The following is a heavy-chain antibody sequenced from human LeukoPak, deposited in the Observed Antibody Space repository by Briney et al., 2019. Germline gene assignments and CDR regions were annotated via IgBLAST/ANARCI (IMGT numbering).Heavy chain of an antibody. Sequence: SETLPLTCAVSGYSISSGYYWGWIRQPPGKGLEWIGSISQSGSTYYNPSLKSRVTISVDTSKNQVSLKLNSVTATDTAVYYCARHRYPGSSGYFDCWGQGTLVTVSS. V-gene: IGHV4-38-2*01. CDR2: ISQSGST. D-gene: IGHD6-6*01. J-gene: IGHJ4*02. CDR3: ARHRYPGSSGYFDC. CDR1: GYSISSGYY.